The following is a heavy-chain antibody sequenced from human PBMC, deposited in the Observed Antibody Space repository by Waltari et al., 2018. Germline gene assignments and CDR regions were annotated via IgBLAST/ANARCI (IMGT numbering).Heavy chain of an antibody. CDR1: GYSITRGYY. CDR2: IYHSWST. Sequence: QVQLQESGPGVVKPAETLSRTCAVSGYSITRGYYWGWIRQPPGKGLEWIGSIYHSWSTYYNPSLTTRVTLSVDPSKNQFSLKLSSVTAADTAVYYCASRPGLIVDPASYFDYWGQRTLVTVSS. J-gene: IGHJ4*02. D-gene: IGHD3-22*01. V-gene: IGHV4-38-2*01. CDR3: ASRPGLIVDPASYFDY.